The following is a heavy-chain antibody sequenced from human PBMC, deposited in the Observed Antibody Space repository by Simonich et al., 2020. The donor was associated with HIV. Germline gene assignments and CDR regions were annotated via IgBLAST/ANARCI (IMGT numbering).Heavy chain of an antibody. CDR2: INPSGGST. Sequence: QVQLVQSGAEVKKPGASVKVSCKASGYTFTSYYMHWVRQAPGQGLEWMGKINPSGGSTSYEQKFQGRVTRTRDTATSTVHRELSSLRSEDTAVYYCASHYYDSSDYYYYMDVWGKGTTVTVSS. D-gene: IGHD3-22*01. CDR1: GYTFTSYY. V-gene: IGHV1-46*01. J-gene: IGHJ6*03. CDR3: ASHYYDSSDYYYYMDV.